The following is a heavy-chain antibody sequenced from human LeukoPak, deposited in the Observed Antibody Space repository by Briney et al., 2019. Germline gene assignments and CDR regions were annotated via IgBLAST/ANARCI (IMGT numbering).Heavy chain of an antibody. D-gene: IGHD3-10*01. CDR2: IYHSGST. J-gene: IGHJ4*02. CDR3: ARVPFTMVRGVPSDY. CDR1: GGSISSGGYY. V-gene: IGHV4-30-2*01. Sequence: SETLSLTCTVSGGSISSGGYYWSWIRQPPGKGLEWIGYIYHSGSTYYNPSLKSRVTISVDTSKNQFSLKLSSVTAADTAVYYCARVPFTMVRGVPSDYWGQGTLVTVSS.